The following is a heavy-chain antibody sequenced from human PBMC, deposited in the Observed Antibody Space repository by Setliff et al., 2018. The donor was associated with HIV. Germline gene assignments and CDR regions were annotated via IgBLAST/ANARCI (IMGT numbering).Heavy chain of an antibody. CDR3: GRQLSNALES. V-gene: IGHV4-34*01. Sequence: PSETLSLTCAVYGGSFSGYYWSWIRQPPGKGLEWIGEINHSGSTNYNPSLKSRGTISVDTSKNQFSLKLRSDDTAVYYCGRQLSNALESWGQGTLVTVSS. J-gene: IGHJ4*02. CDR2: INHSGST. CDR1: GGSFSGYY. D-gene: IGHD1-1*01.